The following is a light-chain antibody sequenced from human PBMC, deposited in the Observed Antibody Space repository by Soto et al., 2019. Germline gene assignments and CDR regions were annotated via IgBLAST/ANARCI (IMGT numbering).Light chain of an antibody. CDR1: QSVSTN. J-gene: IGKJ1*01. CDR2: DAS. Sequence: VMTPSPAPHSLSSGEKANLSLRASQSVSTNLAWYQQKPGQAPRLLIYDASTRATGLPARFSGSGSGTEFTLSISSLQSEDFAVYYCQKYNNWPGTCGQGTKGDIK. V-gene: IGKV3-15*01. CDR3: QKYNNWPGT.